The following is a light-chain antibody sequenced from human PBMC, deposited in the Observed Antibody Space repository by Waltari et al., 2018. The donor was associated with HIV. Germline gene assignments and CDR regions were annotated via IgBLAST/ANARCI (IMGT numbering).Light chain of an antibody. CDR2: RNN. V-gene: IGLV1-47*01. CDR1: SSNIGSNF. Sequence: QSVLTQPPSASGTPGHSVTISCSGISSNIGSNFVSWYHNLPGPAPKLLIYRNNQRPAGVPDRFSGSKSGTSASLAISGLRSEDEADYYCAAWDDSLREVFGGGTKLTVL. J-gene: IGLJ3*02. CDR3: AAWDDSLREV.